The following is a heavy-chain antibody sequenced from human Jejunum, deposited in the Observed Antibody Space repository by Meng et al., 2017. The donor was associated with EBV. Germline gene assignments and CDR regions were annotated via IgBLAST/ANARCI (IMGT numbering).Heavy chain of an antibody. D-gene: IGHD3-22*01. Sequence: QVQLQGAGLRLAKPSGTLSLTGVVAGGSISDNDWWSWVRQHPGKGLEWLGEIYHGGGTNYNPSLESRVTISVDKSKNQFSLKLNSVTVADTAVYYCAGNGYYALEYWGPGILVTVSS. V-gene: IGHV4-4*02. CDR2: IYHGGGT. J-gene: IGHJ4*02. CDR1: GGSISDNDW. CDR3: AGNGYYALEY.